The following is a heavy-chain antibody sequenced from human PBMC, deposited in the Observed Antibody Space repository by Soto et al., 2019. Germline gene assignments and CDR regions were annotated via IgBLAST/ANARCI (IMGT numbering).Heavy chain of an antibody. CDR1: GGSISSGGYY. J-gene: IGHJ4*02. D-gene: IGHD2-2*02. CDR3: ARGADIVVVPAAITFDY. V-gene: IGHV4-31*03. CDR2: IYYSGST. Sequence: QVQLQESGPGLVKPSQTLSLTCTVSGGSISSGGYYWSWIRQHPGKGLEWIGYIYYSGSTYYNPSLQSRVTISVDTSKNQFSLKLSSVTAADTAVYYCARGADIVVVPAAITFDYWGQGTLVTVSS.